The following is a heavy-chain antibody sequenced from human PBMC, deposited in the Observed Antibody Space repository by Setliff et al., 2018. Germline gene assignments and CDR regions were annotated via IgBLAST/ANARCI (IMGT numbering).Heavy chain of an antibody. D-gene: IGHD2-15*01. CDR2: IYYSGSTS. V-gene: IGHV4-59*08. Sequence: SETLSLTCTVSGGPISSYFWSWIRQPPGKGLEWIGYIYYSGSTSYYNPSLKSRVTISVDTSKNQFSLKLSSVTAADTAVYYCARGGTFRYFDFWGQGAPVTVSS. J-gene: IGHJ4*02. CDR1: GGPISSYF. CDR3: ARGGTFRYFDF.